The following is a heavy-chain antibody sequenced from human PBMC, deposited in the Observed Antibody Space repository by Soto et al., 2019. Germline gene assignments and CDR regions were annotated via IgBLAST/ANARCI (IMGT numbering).Heavy chain of an antibody. V-gene: IGHV1-46*01. J-gene: IGHJ6*02. Sequence: QMQLVQSGAEVRKPGASVKISCKATGYTVSIFFVHWVRQAPGQGLEWMAVINPSGGSTTYAEKFQGRLNVTRDRSSRTVSMELTFLKSGDTAVYYCAREVGAAGRFFGMDVWGQGTTVTVSS. D-gene: IGHD6-25*01. CDR3: AREVGAAGRFFGMDV. CDR2: INPSGGST. CDR1: GYTVSIFF.